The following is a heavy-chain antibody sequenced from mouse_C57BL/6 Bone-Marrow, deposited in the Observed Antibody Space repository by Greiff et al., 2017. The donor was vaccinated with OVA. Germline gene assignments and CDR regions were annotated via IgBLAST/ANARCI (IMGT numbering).Heavy chain of an antibody. J-gene: IGHJ3*01. CDR3: ARKGLRRSWFAY. V-gene: IGHV5-6*02. Sequence: DVMLVESGGDLVKPGGSLKLSCAASGFTFSSYGMSWVRQTPDKRLEWVATISSGGSYTYYPASVKGRFTISRDNAKNTLYLQRSSLKSEDTAMYYCARKGLRRSWFAYWGQGTLVTVSA. CDR1: GFTFSSYG. CDR2: ISSGGSYT. D-gene: IGHD2-4*01.